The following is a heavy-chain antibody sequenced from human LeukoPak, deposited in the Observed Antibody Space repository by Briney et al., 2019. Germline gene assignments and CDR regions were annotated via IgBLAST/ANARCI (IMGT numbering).Heavy chain of an antibody. CDR1: GGSISSSGYY. D-gene: IGHD1-26*01. CDR2: IYYSGSN. Sequence: PSETLSLTCSVSGGSISSSGYYWGWIRQPPGKALEWIGTIYYSGSNYDNPSLKSRVTISVDTSKNQFSLKLSSVTAADTAVYYCARGLRRGFRSGSYPPPTLFDYWGQGTLVTVSS. V-gene: IGHV4-39*01. CDR3: ARGLRRGFRSGSYPPPTLFDY. J-gene: IGHJ4*02.